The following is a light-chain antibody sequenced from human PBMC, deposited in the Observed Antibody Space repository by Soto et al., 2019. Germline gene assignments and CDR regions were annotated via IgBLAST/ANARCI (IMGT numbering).Light chain of an antibody. CDR1: SSNIGTYT. CDR3: ATWDDGLSAYV. Sequence: QSVLTQPPSASGTPGQRVTISCSGSSSNIGTYTVNWYQQLPGTAPKLLIYNNDQRPSGVPDRFSGAKSGTSASLAISGLQSEDEANYYCATWDDGLSAYVFGTGTKLTVL. V-gene: IGLV1-44*01. J-gene: IGLJ1*01. CDR2: NND.